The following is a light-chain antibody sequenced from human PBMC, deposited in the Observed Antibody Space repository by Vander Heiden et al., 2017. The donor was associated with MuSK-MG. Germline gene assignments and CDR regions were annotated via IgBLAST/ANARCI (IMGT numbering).Light chain of an antibody. CDR1: SSNIGSNY. Sequence: VLPPPPSPSGTPGQRVTRSCSGSSSNIGSNYVYWYQQLPGTAPKLLSYRNNQRPSGVPDRFSGSKSGTSAYLAISGLRSEDEADYYCAAWDDSLSGPVFGGGTKLTVL. V-gene: IGLV1-47*01. CDR2: RNN. CDR3: AAWDDSLSGPV. J-gene: IGLJ2*01.